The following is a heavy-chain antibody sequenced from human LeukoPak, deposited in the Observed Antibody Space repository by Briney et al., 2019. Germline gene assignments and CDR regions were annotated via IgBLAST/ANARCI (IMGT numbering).Heavy chain of an antibody. CDR2: ISSSSSYI. V-gene: IGHV3-21*04. CDR3: AKESGDIVVVVAAAGPDY. CDR1: GFTFSSYS. Sequence: GGSLRLSCAASGFTFSSYSMNWVRQAPGKGLEWVSSISSSSSYIYYADSVKGRFTISRDNSKNTLYLQMNSLRAEDTAVYCCAKESGDIVVVVAAAGPDYWGQGTLVTVSS. J-gene: IGHJ4*02. D-gene: IGHD2-15*01.